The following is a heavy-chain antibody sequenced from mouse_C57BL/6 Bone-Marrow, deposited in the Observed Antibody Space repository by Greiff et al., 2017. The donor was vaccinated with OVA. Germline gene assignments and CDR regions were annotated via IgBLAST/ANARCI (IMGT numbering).Heavy chain of an antibody. Sequence: VQGVESGPGLVAPSQRLSITCTVSGFSLTSYAISWVRQPPGKGLEWLGVIWTGGGTNYNSALKSRLSISKDNSKSQVFLKMNSLQTDDTARYYCARGHGSSYDYFDYWGQGTTLTVSS. V-gene: IGHV2-9-1*01. J-gene: IGHJ2*01. CDR1: GFSLTSYA. CDR3: ARGHGSSYDYFDY. CDR2: IWTGGGT. D-gene: IGHD1-1*01.